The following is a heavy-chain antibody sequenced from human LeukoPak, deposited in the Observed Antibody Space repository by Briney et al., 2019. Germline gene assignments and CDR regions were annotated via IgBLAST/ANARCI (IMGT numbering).Heavy chain of an antibody. Sequence: PGGSLRLSCAASGFTVSTYYMTWVRQAPGKGLECVSVIYSGGSTYYADSVKGRFNVSRDNSQNTLYLQMNSLRAEDTAMYYCARGLGYCTSTTCLLPFDYWGQGTLVTVSS. CDR3: ARGLGYCTSTTCLLPFDY. CDR1: GFTVSTYY. J-gene: IGHJ4*02. CDR2: IYSGGST. V-gene: IGHV3-53*01. D-gene: IGHD2-2*01.